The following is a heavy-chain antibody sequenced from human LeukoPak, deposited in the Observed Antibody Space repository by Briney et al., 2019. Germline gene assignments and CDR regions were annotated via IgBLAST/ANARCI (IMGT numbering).Heavy chain of an antibody. D-gene: IGHD1-26*01. CDR1: GYTFTRYG. V-gene: IGHV1-18*01. CDR2: ISAYNGNT. CDR3: ARDLVRGIVGATSYYYGMDV. J-gene: IGHJ6*02. Sequence: ASVKVSCKASGYTFTRYGISWVRQAPGQGLEWMGWISAYNGNTNYAQKLQGRVTMTTDTSTSTAYMDLRSLRSDDTTVYYCARDLVRGIVGATSYYYGMDVWGQGTTVTVSS.